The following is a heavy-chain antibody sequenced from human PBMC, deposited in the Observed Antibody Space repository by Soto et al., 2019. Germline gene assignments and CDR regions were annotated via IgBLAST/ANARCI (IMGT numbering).Heavy chain of an antibody. CDR3: GRRPKAMVVANF. Sequence: SAPLSLSCTVSVSSLNSDYWGWIRQPPGKGLEWIAYVYYSGSTNYNPSLGSRVTISVDKSKNQFSLTLDSVTAADTAVYYCGRRPKAMVVANFWGQGTLVTVSS. D-gene: IGHD2-21*01. CDR1: VSSLNSDY. V-gene: IGHV4-59*12. CDR2: VYYSGST. J-gene: IGHJ4*02.